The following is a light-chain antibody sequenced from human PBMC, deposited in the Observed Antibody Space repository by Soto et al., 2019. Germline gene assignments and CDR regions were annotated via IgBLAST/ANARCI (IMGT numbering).Light chain of an antibody. J-gene: IGLJ2*01. CDR1: SGHSSYA. Sequence: QPVLTQSPSASASLGASVKLTCTLSSGHSSYAIAWHQQQPEKGPRFLMKLNSDGSHSKGDGIPDRFSGSSSGAERYLIISSLQSEDEADYYCQTWVTHVVFGGGTKLT. CDR3: QTWVTHVV. CDR2: LNSDGSH. V-gene: IGLV4-69*01.